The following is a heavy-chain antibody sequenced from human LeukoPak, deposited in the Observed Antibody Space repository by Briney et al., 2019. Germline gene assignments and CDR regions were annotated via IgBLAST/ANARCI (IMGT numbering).Heavy chain of an antibody. CDR3: ARVTRWLQFGLLSDAFDI. J-gene: IGHJ3*02. CDR1: GYTFTSYG. V-gene: IGHV1-18*01. D-gene: IGHD5-24*01. CDR2: ISAYNGNT. Sequence: ASVKVSCKASGYTFTSYGISWVRQAPGQGLEWMGWISAYNGNTNYAQKLQGRVTMTTDTSTSTAYMELRSLRSDDTAVYYCARVTRWLQFGLLSDAFDIWGQGTMVTVSS.